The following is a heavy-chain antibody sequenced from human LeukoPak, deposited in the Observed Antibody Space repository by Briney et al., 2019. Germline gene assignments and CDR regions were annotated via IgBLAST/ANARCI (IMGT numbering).Heavy chain of an antibody. Sequence: SVKVSCKASGGTFSSYAISWVRQAPGQGLEWMGRIIPILGIANYAQKFQGRVTITADKSTSTAYMELSSLRSEDAAVYYCARVAGYCSSTSCYYMDVWGQGTTVTVSS. J-gene: IGHJ6*02. CDR2: IIPILGIA. D-gene: IGHD2-2*03. CDR3: ARVAGYCSSTSCYYMDV. V-gene: IGHV1-69*04. CDR1: GGTFSSYA.